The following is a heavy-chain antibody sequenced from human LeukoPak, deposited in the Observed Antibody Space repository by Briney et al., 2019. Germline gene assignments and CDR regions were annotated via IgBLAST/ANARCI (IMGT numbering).Heavy chain of an antibody. Sequence: PGRSLRLSCAASGFIFGDYGLYWVRQAPGKGLEWVSGINWNSDRIGYADSVKGRFTISRDNAKNSLYMQMNSVRAEDTALYYSARASYYYDTSGLGAFDVWGQGTTVVVSS. V-gene: IGHV3-9*01. CDR1: GFIFGDYG. CDR2: INWNSDRI. J-gene: IGHJ3*01. D-gene: IGHD3-22*01. CDR3: ARASYYYDTSGLGAFDV.